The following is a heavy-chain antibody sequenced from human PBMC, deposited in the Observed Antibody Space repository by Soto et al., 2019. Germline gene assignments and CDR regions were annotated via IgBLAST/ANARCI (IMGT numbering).Heavy chain of an antibody. Sequence: PSEPLSLTCTVSCGPISIYYWSWVRQPPGKGLEWIGYIYYSGSTNYNPSLKSRVTISVDTSKNQFSLKLSSVTAADTAVYYCARYDSSGYRFDYWGQEPWSPSPQ. CDR3: ARYDSSGYRFDY. V-gene: IGHV4-59*01. CDR2: IYYSGST. CDR1: CGPISIYY. J-gene: IGHJ4*01. D-gene: IGHD3-22*01.